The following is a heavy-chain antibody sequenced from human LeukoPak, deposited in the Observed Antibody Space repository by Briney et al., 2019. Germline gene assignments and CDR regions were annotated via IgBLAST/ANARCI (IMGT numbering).Heavy chain of an antibody. CDR2: IYSSGST. CDR1: GGSISSYY. J-gene: IGHJ5*02. V-gene: IGHV4-4*07. CDR3: ARDRTDKVSGSYYNWFDP. D-gene: IGHD3-10*01. Sequence: SETLSLTCTVSGGSISSYYWSWIRQPAGKGLEWIGRIYSSGSTNYNPSLKSRVTMSVDTSKNQFSLKLSSVTAADTAVYYCARDRTDKVSGSYYNWFDPWGQGTLVTVSS.